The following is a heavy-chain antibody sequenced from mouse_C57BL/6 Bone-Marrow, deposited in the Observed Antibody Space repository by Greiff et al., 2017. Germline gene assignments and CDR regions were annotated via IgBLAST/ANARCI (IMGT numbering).Heavy chain of an antibody. CDR2: IYPGNSDT. J-gene: IGHJ3*01. CDR3: SRDDYGGWFAY. CDR1: GYTFTSYW. V-gene: IGHV1-5*01. D-gene: IGHD2-4*01. Sequence: VQLKESGTVLARPGASVKMSCKTSGYTFTSYWMHWVKQRPGQGLEWIGAIYPGNSDTSYNQKFKGKAQLTAVTSASPAYMELSSLTNEESAVYYCSRDDYGGWFAYWGQGTLVTVSA.